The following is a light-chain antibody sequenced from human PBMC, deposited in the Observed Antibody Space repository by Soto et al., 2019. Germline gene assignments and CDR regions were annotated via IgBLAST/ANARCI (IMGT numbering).Light chain of an antibody. CDR2: GNS. CDR1: SSNIGAGYD. J-gene: IGLJ1*01. CDR3: QSYDSSLSGSNV. Sequence: QSLLTQPPSVSGAPGQRVTISCTGSSSNIGAGYDVHWYQQLPGTAPKLLIYGNSNRPSGVPDRFSGSKSGTSASLAITGLQAEDEAYYYCQSYDSSLSGSNVFGTGTKVPVL. V-gene: IGLV1-40*01.